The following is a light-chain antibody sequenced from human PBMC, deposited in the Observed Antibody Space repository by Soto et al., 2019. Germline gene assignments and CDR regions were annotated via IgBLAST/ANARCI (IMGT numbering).Light chain of an antibody. CDR1: QSVSTN. J-gene: IGKJ5*01. CDR2: GAS. CDR3: QQYNDWPPFT. V-gene: IGKV3-15*01. Sequence: EIVMTQSPATLSVSPGERAILSCRASQSVSTNLGWYQQKPGQAPRLLLFGASTRATRIAARFSGSESVTDFTLTISSIQSADSAVYYCQQYNDWPPFTFGQGKRLEIK.